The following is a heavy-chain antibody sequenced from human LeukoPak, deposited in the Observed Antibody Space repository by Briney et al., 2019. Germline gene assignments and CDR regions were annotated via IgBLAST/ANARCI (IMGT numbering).Heavy chain of an antibody. J-gene: IGHJ4*02. CDR1: GFTFDDYA. Sequence: PGGSLRLSCAASGFTFDDYAMHWVRQVPGKGLEWVSFISWDGGSTYYADSVKGRFTIPRDNSKNSLYLQMNSLRAEDTALYYCAKDRGAVAGYFFDYWGQGTLVTVSS. CDR2: ISWDGGST. D-gene: IGHD6-19*01. CDR3: AKDRGAVAGYFFDY. V-gene: IGHV3-43D*03.